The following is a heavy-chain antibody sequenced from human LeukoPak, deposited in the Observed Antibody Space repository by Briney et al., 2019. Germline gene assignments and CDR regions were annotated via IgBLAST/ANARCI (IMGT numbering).Heavy chain of an antibody. CDR3: ARDHYVWGSYRYGPPDY. D-gene: IGHD3-16*02. Sequence: GGSLRLSCAASGFTFRNYGMHWVRQAPGKGLEWVAVISYDGSNKYYADSVKGRFTISRDNSKNTLYLQMNSLRAEDTAVYYCARDHYVWGSYRYGPPDYWGQGTLVTVSS. CDR2: ISYDGSNK. J-gene: IGHJ4*02. V-gene: IGHV3-30*03. CDR1: GFTFRNYG.